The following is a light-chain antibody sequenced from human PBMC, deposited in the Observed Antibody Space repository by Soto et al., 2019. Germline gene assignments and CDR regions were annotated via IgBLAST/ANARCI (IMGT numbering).Light chain of an antibody. V-gene: IGLV2-14*01. CDR2: DVS. CDR1: SSDVGGYNY. J-gene: IGLJ2*01. Sequence: QSVLTQPASVSGSPGQSITISCTGTSSDVGGYNYVSWYQQHPGKAPKLMIYDVSNRPSGVSNRFSGSKSGNTASLTISGLQAEEEADYYCSSYTSSSTLVVFGGGTKLHVL. CDR3: SSYTSSSTLVV.